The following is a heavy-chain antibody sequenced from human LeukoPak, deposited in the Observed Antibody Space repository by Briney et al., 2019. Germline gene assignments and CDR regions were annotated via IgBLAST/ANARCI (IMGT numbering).Heavy chain of an antibody. CDR2: INHSGST. J-gene: IGHJ6*02. D-gene: IGHD4-11*01. CDR3: ARDAPPDYSNYALTSYYYGMDV. CDR1: GGPFSVYY. Sequence: SETLSLTCAVYGGPFSVYYWSWIRQPPGKGLEWIGEINHSGSTNYNPSLKSRVTISVDTSKNQFSLKLSSVTAADTAVYYCARDAPPDYSNYALTSYYYGMDVWGQGTTVTVSS. V-gene: IGHV4-34*01.